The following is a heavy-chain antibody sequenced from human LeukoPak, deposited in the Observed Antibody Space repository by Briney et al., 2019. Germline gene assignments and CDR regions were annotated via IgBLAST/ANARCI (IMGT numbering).Heavy chain of an antibody. Sequence: SVKVSCKASGFTFTSSAVQWVRQARGQRLEWIGRIVVGSGNTNYAQKFQERVTITRDMSTSTAYMELSSLRSEDTAVYYCAAFPISGDYPFYGMDVWGQGTTVTVSS. CDR2: IVVGSGNT. D-gene: IGHD4-17*01. CDR3: AAFPISGDYPFYGMDV. J-gene: IGHJ6*02. CDR1: GFTFTSSA. V-gene: IGHV1-58*01.